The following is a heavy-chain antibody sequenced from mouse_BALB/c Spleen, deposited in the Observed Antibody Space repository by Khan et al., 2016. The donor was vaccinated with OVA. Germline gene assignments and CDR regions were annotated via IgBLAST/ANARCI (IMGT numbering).Heavy chain of an antibody. J-gene: IGHJ2*01. CDR3: VRLPVSPYYFDY. CDR1: GYTFTRYT. D-gene: IGHD6-2*01. Sequence: QVQLKQSGAELVRPGASVKMSCKASGYTFTRYTMHWVKQRPGQGLEWIGYINPSSGYSNYNQKFKDKATLTADKSSSTAFMQLSSLTSDDSAVYYCVRLPVSPYYFDYWGQGTTLTVSS. V-gene: IGHV1-4*01. CDR2: INPSSGYS.